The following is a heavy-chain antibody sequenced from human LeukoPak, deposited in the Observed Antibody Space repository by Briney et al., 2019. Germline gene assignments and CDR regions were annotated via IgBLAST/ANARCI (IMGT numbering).Heavy chain of an antibody. CDR3: ARVSSGATTVDY. D-gene: IGHD1-26*01. Sequence: SETLSLTCAVSGGSISSSNWWSWVRQPPGKGLEWIGEIYHSGSTNYNPSLKSRVTISVDKSKNQFSLKLSSVTATDTAVYYCARVSSGATTVDYWGQGTLVTVSS. CDR2: IYHSGST. CDR1: GGSISSSNW. V-gene: IGHV4-4*02. J-gene: IGHJ4*02.